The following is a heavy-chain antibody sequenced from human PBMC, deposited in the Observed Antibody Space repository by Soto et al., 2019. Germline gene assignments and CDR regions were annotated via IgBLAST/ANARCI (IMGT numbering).Heavy chain of an antibody. J-gene: IGHJ4*02. D-gene: IGHD3-10*01. Sequence: QVQLVESGGGVVQPGRSLRLSCAASGFTFSSYAMHWVRQAPGKGLEWVAVISYDGSNKYYADSVKGRFTISRDNSKNTLDLQMNSLRAEDTAVYYCAGELLWFGESRGQFDYWGQGTLVTVS. V-gene: IGHV3-30-3*01. CDR3: AGELLWFGESRGQFDY. CDR2: ISYDGSNK. CDR1: GFTFSSYA.